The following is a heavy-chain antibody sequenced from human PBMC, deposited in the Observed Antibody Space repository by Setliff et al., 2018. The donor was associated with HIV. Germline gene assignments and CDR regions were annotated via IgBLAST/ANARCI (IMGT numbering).Heavy chain of an antibody. CDR1: GYTFTSYY. CDR3: ARTSGDAYNYEGAFDV. J-gene: IGHJ3*01. V-gene: IGHV1-69*13. CDR2: IIPIFKSA. Sequence: GASVKVSCKASGYTFTSYYMHWVRQAPGQGLEWMGGIIPIFKSADYAQKFQCRVTITPDESTSTAYMDLSSLKSEDTAIYYCARTSGDAYNYEGAFDVWGQGTLVTVSS. D-gene: IGHD5-12*01.